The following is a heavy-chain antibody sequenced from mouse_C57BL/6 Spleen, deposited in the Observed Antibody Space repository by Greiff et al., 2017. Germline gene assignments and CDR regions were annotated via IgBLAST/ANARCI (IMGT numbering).Heavy chain of an antibody. Sequence: QVQLQQSGAELVRPGASVTLSCKASGYTFTGYEMHWVKQTPVHGLEWIGAIDPATGGTASNQKFKGKAILTADKSSSTAYMELRSLTSEDSAVXSFTTGVFDGNYLDYAMDYWGQGTSVTVSS. CDR2: IDPATGGT. V-gene: IGHV1-15*01. CDR3: TTGVFDGNYLDYAMDY. D-gene: IGHD2-1*01. CDR1: GYTFTGYE. J-gene: IGHJ4*01.